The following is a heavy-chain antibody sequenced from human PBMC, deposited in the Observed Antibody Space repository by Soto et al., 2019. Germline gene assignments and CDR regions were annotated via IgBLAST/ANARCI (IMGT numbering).Heavy chain of an antibody. CDR3: NRGQGAPIGDYYDHGMAV. CDR2: IRSRANNYAT. Sequence: GGSLRLSCAASGFNFSGSAIHWVRQASGKGLEWVGRIRSRANNYATSSAASVKGRFKFSRDDSKNTAYLQMSTLKTEDTAVYYCNRGQGAPIGDYYDHGMAVWGQGTRVTVSS. D-gene: IGHD2-2*02. CDR1: GFNFSGSA. V-gene: IGHV3-73*01. J-gene: IGHJ6*02.